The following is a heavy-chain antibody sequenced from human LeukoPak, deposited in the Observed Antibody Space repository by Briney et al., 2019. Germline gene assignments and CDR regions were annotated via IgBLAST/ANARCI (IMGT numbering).Heavy chain of an antibody. D-gene: IGHD6-13*01. CDR1: GFTFSGYW. Sequence: GGSLRLSCAASGFTFSGYWMHWVRQAPGKGLVWVSRLNTDGTSTHYADSVRGRFTISRDNAKNSLYLQMNSLRAEDTAVYYCARWPIAAAPPVYYFDYWGQGTLVTVSS. V-gene: IGHV3-74*01. CDR2: LNTDGTST. CDR3: ARWPIAAAPPVYYFDY. J-gene: IGHJ4*02.